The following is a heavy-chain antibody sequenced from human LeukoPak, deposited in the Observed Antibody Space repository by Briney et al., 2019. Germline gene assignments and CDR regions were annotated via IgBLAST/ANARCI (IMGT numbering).Heavy chain of an antibody. CDR1: GFTFSSYW. D-gene: IGHD3-3*01. V-gene: IGHV3-74*01. CDR2: INSDGSST. J-gene: IGHJ4*02. Sequence: PGGSLRLSCAASGFTFSSYWMHWIRQAPGKGLVWVSRINSDGSSTSYADSVKGRFTISRDNAKNTLYLQMNSLRAEDTAVYYCARGGIDFWSGYRIDYWGQGTLVTVSS. CDR3: ARGGIDFWSGYRIDY.